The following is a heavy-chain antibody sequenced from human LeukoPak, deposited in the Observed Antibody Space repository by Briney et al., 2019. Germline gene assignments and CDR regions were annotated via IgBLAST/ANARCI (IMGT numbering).Heavy chain of an antibody. CDR1: GFTFSSYW. CDR3: ARVLGHCSSANCFITFDY. J-gene: IGHJ4*02. Sequence: GGSLRLSCAASGFTFSSYWMSWVRQAPGRGLEWVANIKQDGSVKYYVDSVKGRFTISRDNAKNSLFLQMNSLRAEDTAVYYCARVLGHCSSANCFITFDYWGQGTLVTVSS. V-gene: IGHV3-7*04. D-gene: IGHD2-2*01. CDR2: IKQDGSVK.